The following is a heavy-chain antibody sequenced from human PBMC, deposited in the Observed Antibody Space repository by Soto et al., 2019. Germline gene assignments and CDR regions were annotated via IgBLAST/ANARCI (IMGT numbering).Heavy chain of an antibody. CDR3: AKGHKGIVLMVSYFDY. Sequence: GGSLRLSCAASGFTFSSYAMSWVRQAPGKGLEWVSAISGSGGSTYYADSVKGRFTISRDNSKNTLYLQMNSLGAEDTAVFYCAKGHKGIVLMVSYFDYWGQGTLVTVSS. J-gene: IGHJ4*02. D-gene: IGHD2-8*01. V-gene: IGHV3-23*01. CDR2: ISGSGGST. CDR1: GFTFSSYA.